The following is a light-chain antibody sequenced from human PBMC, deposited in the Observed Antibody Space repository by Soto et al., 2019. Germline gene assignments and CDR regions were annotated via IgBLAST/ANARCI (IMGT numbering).Light chain of an antibody. CDR1: SSDVGGYNY. CDR2: DVS. J-gene: IGLJ3*02. CDR3: CSSAVTCTSV. Sequence: QSVLTQPRSVSGSPGQSVTISCTGTSSDVGGYNYVSWYQQHPGKAPKLMISDVSKRPSGVPDRFSGSKSGNTASLTISGLQAEDEADYYCCSSAVTCTSVFGGGTKLTVL. V-gene: IGLV2-11*01.